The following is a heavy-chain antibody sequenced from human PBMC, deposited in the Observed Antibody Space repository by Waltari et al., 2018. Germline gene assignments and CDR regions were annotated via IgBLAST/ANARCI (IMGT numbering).Heavy chain of an antibody. J-gene: IGHJ4*02. CDR3: TTDEITVVWGEVNYFDY. D-gene: IGHD3-10*01. V-gene: IGHV3-15*07. CDR2: IKSESDGGTA. CDR1: NLTFTNAW. Sequence: EVKLVESGGGLVAPGGSLRLSCTASNLTFTNAWMNWVRQAPGKGLEWVGHIKSESDGGTAEYAAPMKGRFTLSRDDSKKTVYLQMNSLKIEDTAVYFCTTDEITVVWGEVNYFDYWGPGTLVTVSS.